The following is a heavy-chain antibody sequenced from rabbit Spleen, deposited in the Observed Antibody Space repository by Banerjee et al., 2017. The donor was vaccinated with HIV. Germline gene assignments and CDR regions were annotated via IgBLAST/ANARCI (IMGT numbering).Heavy chain of an antibody. V-gene: IGHV1S40*01. CDR2: IYTGNDRT. J-gene: IGHJ4*01. CDR1: GVSFSGDSY. Sequence: QSLEESGGDLVKPGASLTLTCIASGVSFSGDSYMCWVRQAPGKGPEWIACIYTGNDRTYYASWVNGRFTISITSSTTVTLQMTSLTAADAATYFCAREDVGLGNFNLWGPGTLVTVS. CDR3: AREDVGLGNFNL. D-gene: IGHD4-2*01.